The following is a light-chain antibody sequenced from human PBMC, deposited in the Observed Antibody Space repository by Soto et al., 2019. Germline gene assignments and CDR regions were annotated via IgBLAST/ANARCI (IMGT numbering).Light chain of an antibody. J-gene: IGKJ1*01. CDR2: SAS. CDR3: HHFGSLPET. CDR1: QSVASSY. Sequence: EVVLTQSPGTLSLSPGERVTLSCRASQSVASSYLAGCQQKPGRAPRLLFYSASSRATGIPDRFSGSGSGTDFTLTISRLEPEDFAVYYCHHFGSLPETFGQGTNVE. V-gene: IGKV3-20*01.